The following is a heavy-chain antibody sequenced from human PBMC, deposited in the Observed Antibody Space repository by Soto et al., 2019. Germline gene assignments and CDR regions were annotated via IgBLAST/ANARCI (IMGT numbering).Heavy chain of an antibody. CDR1: DGSMNSDSSY. D-gene: IGHD3-22*01. Sequence: QLQLQESGPGLVKPSETLSLTCRVSDGSMNSDSSYWGGIRQPPGKGPEWIGVINHSGSTYHNLSLKGRVTMSVDASRNQFSLKLTSMTAADTAVYYCARLGGYVSVGYYYLWDSWGQGTLVTVSS. CDR2: INHSGST. J-gene: IGHJ4*02. CDR3: ARLGGYVSVGYYYLWDS. V-gene: IGHV4-39*01.